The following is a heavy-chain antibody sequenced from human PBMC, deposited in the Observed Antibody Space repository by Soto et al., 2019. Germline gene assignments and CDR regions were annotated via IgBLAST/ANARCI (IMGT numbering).Heavy chain of an antibody. CDR1: GGTFSSYA. CDR3: ARDYDILTGYPIKSYYYGMDV. D-gene: IGHD3-9*01. Sequence: QVQLVQSGAEVKKPGSSVKVSCKASGGTFSSYAISWVRQAPGQGLEWMGGIIPIFGTANYAQKFQGRVTITAEESTSTAYMELSSLRSEDTAVYYCARDYDILTGYPIKSYYYGMDVWGQGTTVTVSS. V-gene: IGHV1-69*01. J-gene: IGHJ6*02. CDR2: IIPIFGTA.